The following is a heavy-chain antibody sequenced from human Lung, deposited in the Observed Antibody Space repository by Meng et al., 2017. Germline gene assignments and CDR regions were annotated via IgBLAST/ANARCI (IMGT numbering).Heavy chain of an antibody. D-gene: IGHD4-11*01. Sequence: GHFQQWGAGLLKPSETLSLTCVVSGGSFSDYYWSWIRQPPGKGLEWIGEINHSGSTNYNPSLESRATISVDTSQNNLSLKLSSVTAADSAVYYCARGPTTMAHDFDYWGQGTLVTVSS. V-gene: IGHV4-34*01. CDR3: ARGPTTMAHDFDY. CDR1: GGSFSDYY. J-gene: IGHJ4*02. CDR2: INHSGST.